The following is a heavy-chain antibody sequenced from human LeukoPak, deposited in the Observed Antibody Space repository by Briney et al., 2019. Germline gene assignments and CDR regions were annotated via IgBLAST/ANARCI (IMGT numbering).Heavy chain of an antibody. CDR3: AKDYFFTYYDSSGYDY. Sequence: PGGSLRLSCAASGFTFSSYAMSWVRQAPVKGLEWVSAISGSGGSTYYADSVKGRFTISRDNSKNTLYLQMNSLRAEDTAVYYCAKDYFFTYYDSSGYDYWGQGTLVTVSS. D-gene: IGHD3-22*01. J-gene: IGHJ4*02. CDR2: ISGSGGST. V-gene: IGHV3-23*01. CDR1: GFTFSSYA.